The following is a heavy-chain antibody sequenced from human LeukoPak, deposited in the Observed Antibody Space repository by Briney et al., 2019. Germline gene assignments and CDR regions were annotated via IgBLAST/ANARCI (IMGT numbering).Heavy chain of an antibody. CDR3: TTPSNIIYSSGWYVYSYYYGMDV. D-gene: IGHD6-19*01. V-gene: IGHV3-15*07. Sequence: GGSLRLSCAASGFTFSNAWMNWVRQAPGKGLEWVGRIKSKTDGGTTDYAAPVKGRFTISRDDSKNTPYLQMNSLKTEDTAVYYCTTPSNIIYSSGWYVYSYYYGMDVWGQVTTVTVSS. CDR1: GFTFSNAW. J-gene: IGHJ6*02. CDR2: IKSKTDGGTT.